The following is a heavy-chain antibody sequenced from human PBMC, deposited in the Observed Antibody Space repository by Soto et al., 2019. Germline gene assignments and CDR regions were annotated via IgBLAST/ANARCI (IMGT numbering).Heavy chain of an antibody. D-gene: IGHD6-19*01. CDR2: IWYDGNTK. CDR1: GFTFNSYG. V-gene: IGHV3-33*01. J-gene: IGHJ6*02. Sequence: VVSLILSCTASGFTFNSYGFNWVRQAPGKGLEWVAVIWYDGNTKYYADSVKGRFTISRDNLRSTVYLQMNSLTAEDTAVYYCARPLVAPVAGPYYYGMDVWGQGTTVTVSS. CDR3: ARPLVAPVAGPYYYGMDV.